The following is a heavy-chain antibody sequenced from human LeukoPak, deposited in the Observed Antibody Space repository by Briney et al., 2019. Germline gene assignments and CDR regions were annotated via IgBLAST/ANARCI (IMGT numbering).Heavy chain of an antibody. J-gene: IGHJ6*03. CDR2: INHSGST. CDR3: ARASPYSSSWYPSYYYYYMDV. D-gene: IGHD6-13*01. CDR1: GGSFSGYY. V-gene: IGHV4-34*01. Sequence: SETLSLTCGVYGGSFSGYYWTWIRQPPGKGLEWIGEINHSGSTNYNPSLKSRVTISVDTSKNQFSLKLSSVTAADTAVYYCARASPYSSSWYPSYYYYYMDVWGKGTTVTISS.